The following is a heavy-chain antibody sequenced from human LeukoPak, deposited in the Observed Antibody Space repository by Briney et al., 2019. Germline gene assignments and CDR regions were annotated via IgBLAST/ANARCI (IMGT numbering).Heavy chain of an antibody. CDR3: ARGLVAVAGGDAFDI. J-gene: IGHJ3*02. CDR1: GFTFSSYR. V-gene: IGHV3-21*01. CDR2: ISSSSSYI. D-gene: IGHD6-19*01. Sequence: GGSLRLSCAASGFTFSSYRMNWVRQAPGKGLEWVSSISSSSSYIYYADSVKGRFTISRDNAKNSLYLQINSLRAEDTAVYYCARGLVAVAGGDAFDIWGQGTMVTVSS.